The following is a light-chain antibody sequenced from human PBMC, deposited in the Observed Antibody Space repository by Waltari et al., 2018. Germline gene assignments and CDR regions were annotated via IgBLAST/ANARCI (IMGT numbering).Light chain of an antibody. CDR3: SSYTSSSTLEVV. Sequence: QSALTQPASVSGSPGQSITISCTGTSSDGGGYHYVSWYQQHPGKAPKLMIYEVSNRPSGVSNRFSGSKSGNTASLTISGLQAEDEADYYCSSYTSSSTLEVVFGGGTKLTVL. J-gene: IGLJ2*01. CDR1: SSDGGGYHY. V-gene: IGLV2-14*01. CDR2: EVS.